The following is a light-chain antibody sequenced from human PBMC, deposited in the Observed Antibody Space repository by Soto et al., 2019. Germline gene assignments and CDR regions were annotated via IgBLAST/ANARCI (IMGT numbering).Light chain of an antibody. CDR2: GIS. CDR3: QQYNSYSPWT. CDR1: QSVNSN. V-gene: IGKV3-15*01. J-gene: IGKJ1*01. Sequence: EMVMTQSPAILSVSPGESATLSCRASQSVNSNYLAWYQQHPGQPPRLLIYGISTRATGIPARFSGSGSGTEFSLTISSLQSDDFATYYCQQYNSYSPWTFGQGTKVDIK.